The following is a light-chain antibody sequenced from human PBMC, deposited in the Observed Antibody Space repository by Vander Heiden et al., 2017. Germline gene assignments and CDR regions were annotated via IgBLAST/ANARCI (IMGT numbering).Light chain of an antibody. V-gene: IGLV3-21*04. CDR2: YNS. Sequence: SYVLTQPPSVTVAPGETASITCGGNNIGTKGVHWYQQKPGQAPVVAIYYNSARPSGIPDRFSGSISGNTATLTISRVEAGDEADYYCQVWDSSTDQVIFGGGTKVTVL. CDR3: QVWDSSTDQVI. CDR1: NIGTKG. J-gene: IGLJ2*01.